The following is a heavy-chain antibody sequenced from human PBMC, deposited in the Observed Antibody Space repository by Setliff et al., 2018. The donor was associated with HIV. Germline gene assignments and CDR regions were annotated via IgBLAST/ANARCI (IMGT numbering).Heavy chain of an antibody. CDR2: IDYSGST. V-gene: IGHV4-59*08. Sequence: SETLSLTCTVSGGSISSHYWTWIRQPPGRGLEWIGYIDYSGSTNYNPSLKSRVTMSVDTSKNQFSLKLSSVTAADTAVYYCARQSGYTRGWDIFGVVAGSFDIWGLGTMVTVSS. CDR3: ARQSGYTRGWDIFGVVAGSFDI. D-gene: IGHD3-3*01. CDR1: GGSISSHY. J-gene: IGHJ3*02.